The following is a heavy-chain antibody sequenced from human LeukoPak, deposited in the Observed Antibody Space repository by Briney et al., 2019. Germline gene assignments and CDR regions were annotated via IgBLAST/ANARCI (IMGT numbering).Heavy chain of an antibody. Sequence: GGSLRFSCVASWFMFSGSTIQWVRQASRKGLEWLGGIRNKDNNYATAYVASVKGRFTFSRDDSKSTAYLQMNSLRAEDTAVYYCAKDAHATVTTSYWGQGTLVTVSS. CDR2: IRNKDNNYAT. D-gene: IGHD4-17*01. J-gene: IGHJ4*02. CDR1: WFMFSGST. V-gene: IGHV3-73*01. CDR3: AKDAHATVTTSY.